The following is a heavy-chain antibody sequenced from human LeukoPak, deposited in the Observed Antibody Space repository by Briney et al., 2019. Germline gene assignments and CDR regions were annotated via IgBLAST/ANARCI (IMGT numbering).Heavy chain of an antibody. CDR3: ARDREYDFWSGYYGDYGMDV. CDR2: ISSSSSYV. V-gene: IGHV3-21*01. Sequence: GGSLRLSCAASGFTFSSYSMNWVRQAPGKGLEWVSSISSSSSYVYYADSVKGRFTISRDNAKNPLYLQMNSLRAEDTAVYYCARDREYDFWSGYYGDYGMDVWGQGTTVTVSS. CDR1: GFTFSSYS. J-gene: IGHJ6*02. D-gene: IGHD3-3*01.